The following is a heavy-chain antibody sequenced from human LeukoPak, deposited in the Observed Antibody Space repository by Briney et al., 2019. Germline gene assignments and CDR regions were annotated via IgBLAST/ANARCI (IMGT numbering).Heavy chain of an antibody. V-gene: IGHV3-23*01. CDR1: GFTFSTYA. CDR3: ARDPFQGYSGWEH. J-gene: IGHJ4*02. D-gene: IGHD5-12*01. CDR2: ISDNGGTT. Sequence: PGGSLRLSCAASGFTFSTYAMSWVRQAPGKGLEWVSAISDNGGTTYYADSVKGRFTISRDNSKNTVYLQMSSLRAEDTAVYFCARDPFQGYSGWEHWGQGTLVTVSS.